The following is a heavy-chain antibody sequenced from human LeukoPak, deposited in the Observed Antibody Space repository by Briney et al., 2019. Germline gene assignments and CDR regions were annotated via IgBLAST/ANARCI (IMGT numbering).Heavy chain of an antibody. Sequence: GGSLRLSCAASGFTFSSYAMSWVRQAPGKGLEWVSAISGSGGSTYYADSVKGRFTISRDNSKNTLYLQMNSLRAEDTAVYYCAKDPRYCXGGSCYSGFLGYFDYWGQGTLVTVSS. CDR1: GFTFSSYA. V-gene: IGHV3-23*01. D-gene: IGHD2-15*01. J-gene: IGHJ4*02. CDR3: AKDPRYCXGGSCYSGFLGYFDY. CDR2: ISGSGGST.